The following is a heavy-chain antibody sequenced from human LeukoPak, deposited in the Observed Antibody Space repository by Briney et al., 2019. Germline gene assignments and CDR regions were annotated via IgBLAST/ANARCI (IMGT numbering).Heavy chain of an antibody. D-gene: IGHD2-2*01. CDR2: ISWNSGSI. CDR3: AKSLVPAASVVYYYYGMDV. Sequence: PGRSLRLSCAASGFTFDDYAMHWVQQAPGKGLEWVSGISWNSGSIGYADSVKGRFTISRDNAKNSLYLQMNSLRAEDTALYYCAKSLVPAASVVYYYYGMDVWGQGTTVTVSS. CDR1: GFTFDDYA. V-gene: IGHV3-9*01. J-gene: IGHJ6*02.